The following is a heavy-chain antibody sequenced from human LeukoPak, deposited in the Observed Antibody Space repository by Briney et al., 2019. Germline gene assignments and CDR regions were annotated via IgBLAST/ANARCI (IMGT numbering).Heavy chain of an antibody. V-gene: IGHV3-30*04. Sequence: PGGSLRLSCAASGFTFSSYAMHWVRQAPGKGLEWVAVISYDGSNKYYADSAKGRFTISRDNSKNTLYLQMNSLRAEDTAVYYCARDLGPVDTAIPNYWGQGTLVTVSS. CDR1: GFTFSSYA. CDR2: ISYDGSNK. CDR3: ARDLGPVDTAIPNY. J-gene: IGHJ4*02. D-gene: IGHD5-18*01.